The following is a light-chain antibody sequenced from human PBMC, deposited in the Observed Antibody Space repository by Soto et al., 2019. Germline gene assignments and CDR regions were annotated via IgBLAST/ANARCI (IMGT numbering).Light chain of an antibody. J-gene: IGKJ4*01. Sequence: DIQLTQSPSFLSASVGDRVTITCRACQGIGSNLAWYQQKPGKVPTLLIYAASTLQSGVPSRFSGGGSGTEFTLTITSLQPEDFATYYCQQLNNNPLTFGGGTKVDIK. CDR3: QQLNNNPLT. CDR1: QGIGSN. V-gene: IGKV1-9*01. CDR2: AAS.